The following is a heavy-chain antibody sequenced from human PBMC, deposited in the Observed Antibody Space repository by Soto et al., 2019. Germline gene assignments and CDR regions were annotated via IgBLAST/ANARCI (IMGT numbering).Heavy chain of an antibody. J-gene: IGHJ5*02. V-gene: IGHV4-34*01. CDR3: ARVAYGGLWSGYYTVPRRGPWFDP. Sequence: PSETLSLTCAVYGGSFSGYYWSWIRQPPGKGLEWIGEINHSGSTNYNPSLKSRVTISVDTSKNQFSLKLSSVTAADTAVYYCARVAYGGLWSGYYTVPRRGPWFDPWGQGTLVTVSS. CDR1: GGSFSGYY. CDR2: INHSGST. D-gene: IGHD3-3*01.